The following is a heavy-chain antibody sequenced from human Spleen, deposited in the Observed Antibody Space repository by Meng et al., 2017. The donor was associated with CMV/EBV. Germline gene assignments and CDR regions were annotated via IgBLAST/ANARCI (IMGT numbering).Heavy chain of an antibody. CDR1: GFTFSSYA. CDR3: AKTQYSSGWHEAGY. Sequence: GGSLRLSCAASGFTFSSYAMSWVRQAPGKGLEWVSAISGSGGSTCSADSVKGRFTISRDNSKNTLYLQMNSLRAEDTAVYYCAKTQYSSGWHEAGYWGQGTLVTVSS. V-gene: IGHV3-23*01. CDR2: ISGSGGST. D-gene: IGHD6-19*01. J-gene: IGHJ4*02.